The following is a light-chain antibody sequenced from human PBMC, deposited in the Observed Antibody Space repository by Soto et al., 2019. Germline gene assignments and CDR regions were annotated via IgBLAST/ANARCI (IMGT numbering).Light chain of an antibody. V-gene: IGLV2-23*01. J-gene: IGLJ2*01. CDR2: EGS. CDR3: CSYAASSNWVLVV. Sequence: QSALTQSASVSGSPGQSITISCTGTSSDVGSYNLVSWYQQHPGKAPKLMIYEGSKRPSGVSNRFSGSKSGNTASLTISGLQADDEADYYCCSYAASSNWVLVVFGGGTKLTVL. CDR1: SSDVGSYNL.